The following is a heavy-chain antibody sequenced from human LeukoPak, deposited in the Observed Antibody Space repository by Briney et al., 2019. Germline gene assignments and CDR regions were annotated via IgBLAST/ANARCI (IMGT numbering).Heavy chain of an antibody. J-gene: IGHJ6*02. V-gene: IGHV1-18*01. Sequence: GAAVKVSCKASGYTFTSYGISWVRQAPGQGLEWMGWISAYNGNTNYAQKLQGRVTMTTDTSTSTAYMELRSLRSDDTAVYYCARTYDFWSGYQDYYYYSGMDVWGQGTTVTVSS. CDR1: GYTFTSYG. CDR3: ARTYDFWSGYQDYYYYSGMDV. CDR2: ISAYNGNT. D-gene: IGHD3-3*01.